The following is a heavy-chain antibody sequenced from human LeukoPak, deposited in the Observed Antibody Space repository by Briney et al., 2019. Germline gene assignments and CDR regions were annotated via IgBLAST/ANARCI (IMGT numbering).Heavy chain of an antibody. V-gene: IGHV1-2*02. J-gene: IGHJ5*02. CDR3: ARVQKTDYDYVWGNYRQNWFDP. CDR2: INSNSGDT. CDR1: GYTFTGYY. Sequence: ASVTVSCTASGYTFTGYYMHWVRQAPGQGLAWMGWINSNSGDTNYAQTFEGRVTMTRDTSISTAYMELSRLRSDDAAVYYCARVQKTDYDYVWGNYRQNWFDPWGQGTLVSVSS. D-gene: IGHD3-16*02.